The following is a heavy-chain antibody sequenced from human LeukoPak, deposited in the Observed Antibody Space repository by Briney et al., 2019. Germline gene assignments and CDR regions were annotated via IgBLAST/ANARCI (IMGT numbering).Heavy chain of an antibody. CDR1: GFTFSSYA. Sequence: PGGSLRLSCAASGFTFSSYAMSWVRQAPGKGLEWVSAISGSGGSTYYADSVKGRFTISRDNSKNTLYLQMNSLRAEDTAVYYCANGDIAAAGNYYYYGMDVWGRGTTVTVSS. V-gene: IGHV3-23*01. D-gene: IGHD6-13*01. CDR3: ANGDIAAAGNYYYYGMDV. CDR2: ISGSGGST. J-gene: IGHJ6*02.